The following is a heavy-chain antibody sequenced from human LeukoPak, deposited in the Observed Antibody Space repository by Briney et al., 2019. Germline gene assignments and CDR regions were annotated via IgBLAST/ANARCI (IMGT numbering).Heavy chain of an antibody. CDR3: ARDLGYCTNGACHTRFDY. D-gene: IGHD2-8*01. V-gene: IGHV3-7*03. Sequence: LXXVRQTPGKGLEWVASIKEDGSERQYVDSVKGRFSISRDNTKGSLFLQLNSLRAEDTAVYYCARDLGYCTNGACHTRFDYWGQGTLVTVSS. J-gene: IGHJ4*02. CDR2: IKEDGSER.